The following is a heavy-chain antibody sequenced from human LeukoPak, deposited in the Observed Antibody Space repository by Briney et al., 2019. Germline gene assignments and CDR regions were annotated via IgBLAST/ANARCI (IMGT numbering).Heavy chain of an antibody. CDR3: ARSPFDWLLYP. J-gene: IGHJ5*02. V-gene: IGHV1-2*06. CDR1: GYTFTVYY. Sequence: ASVKVSCTASGYTFTVYYMHWVRQAPGQGLEWMGRINPNSGGTNYAQKFQGRVTMTRDTSISTAYMELSRLRSDDTAVYYCARSPFDWLLYPWGQGTLVTVSS. D-gene: IGHD3-9*01. CDR2: INPNSGGT.